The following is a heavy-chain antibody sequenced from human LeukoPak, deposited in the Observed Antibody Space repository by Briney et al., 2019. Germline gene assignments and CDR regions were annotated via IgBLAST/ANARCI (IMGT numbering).Heavy chain of an antibody. CDR2: FYTSSST. CDR3: ARSRSRPLLPPLPKSQDYFDY. V-gene: IGHV4-61*02. D-gene: IGHD2-21*01. Sequence: PSQTLSLTCTVSGGSISSGSYYWSWIRQPPGKGLEWIGRFYTSSSTNYNPSLKTRVTISVDTSKNQFSLRLSSVTAADTAVYYCARSRSRPLLPPLPKSQDYFDYWGQGTLVTVSS. CDR1: GGSISSGSYY. J-gene: IGHJ4*02.